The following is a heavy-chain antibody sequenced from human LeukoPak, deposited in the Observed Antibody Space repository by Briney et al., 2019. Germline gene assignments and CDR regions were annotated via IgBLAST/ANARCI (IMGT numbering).Heavy chain of an antibody. D-gene: IGHD6-6*01. CDR1: GYTFTSYG. V-gene: IGHV1-18*01. CDR2: ISAYSGDT. CDR3: ATLSSSSWGYYFDY. J-gene: IGHJ4*02. Sequence: GASVKASCKASGYTFTSYGISWVRQAPGQGLEWMGWISAYSGDTNYAQNLQGRVTMTTDTSTSTAYMEVTSLRSDDTAVYYCATLSSSSWGYYFDYWGQGTLVTVSS.